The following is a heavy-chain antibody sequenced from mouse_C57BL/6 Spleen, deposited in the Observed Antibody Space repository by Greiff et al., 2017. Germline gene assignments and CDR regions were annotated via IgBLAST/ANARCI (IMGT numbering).Heavy chain of an antibody. CDR2: IYPRDGST. Sequence: QVQLQQSDAELVNPGASVKISCKVSGYTFTDHTIHWMKQRPEQGLEWIGFIYPRDGSTKSNEKFRGKSPLTEDNSSSTAYMQLNSRRSEDSAFYFCARRDYDSSLYYFDYWGQGTTLTVSA. CDR1: GYTFTDHT. CDR3: ARRDYDSSLYYFDY. D-gene: IGHD1-1*01. V-gene: IGHV1-78*01. J-gene: IGHJ2*01.